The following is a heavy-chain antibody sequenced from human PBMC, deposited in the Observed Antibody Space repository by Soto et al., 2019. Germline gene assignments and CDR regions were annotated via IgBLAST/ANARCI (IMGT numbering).Heavy chain of an antibody. CDR2: ISGTGGTT. CDR1: GFSFSTYA. D-gene: IGHD5-18*01. J-gene: IGHJ6*02. CDR3: AKGRGDTSLVTGLFYYGMDV. V-gene: IGHV3-23*01. Sequence: PGESLKISCAASGFSFSTYAMSWVRQAPGQGLEWGSTISGTGGTTDYADSVKGRFTISRDNSKNTLLIQMNSLRAGDTAVYYCAKGRGDTSLVTGLFYYGMDVWGQGTTVTVSS.